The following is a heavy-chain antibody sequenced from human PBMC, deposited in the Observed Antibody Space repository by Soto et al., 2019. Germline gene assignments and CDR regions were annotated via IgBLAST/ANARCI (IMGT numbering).Heavy chain of an antibody. D-gene: IGHD3-22*01. Sequence: HPGGSLRLASAASGFTFSSYAMSWVRQAPGKGLEWVSAISGSGGSTYYADSAKGRFTISRDNSKNTLYLQMNSLRAEDTAVYYCAKDPYYDSSGYYSYWGQGTLVTVSS. CDR3: AKDPYYDSSGYYSY. V-gene: IGHV3-23*01. CDR1: GFTFSSYA. CDR2: ISGSGGST. J-gene: IGHJ4*02.